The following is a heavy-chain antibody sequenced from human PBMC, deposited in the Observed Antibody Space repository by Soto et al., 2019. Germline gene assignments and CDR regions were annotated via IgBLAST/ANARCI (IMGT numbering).Heavy chain of an antibody. CDR3: AKTAGDCSGSCYSQGFDI. V-gene: IGHV3-23*01. CDR1: GFTFSSYA. J-gene: IGHJ3*02. Sequence: EVQLLESGGGLVQPGGSLRLSCAASGFTFSSYAMSWVRQAPGKGLEWVSTISGSGGRTYYADSVKGRFTISRDNSKNTLYVEMNSLRAEDTAVYYCAKTAGDCSGSCYSQGFDIWGQGTVVTVSS. CDR2: ISGSGGRT. D-gene: IGHD2-15*01.